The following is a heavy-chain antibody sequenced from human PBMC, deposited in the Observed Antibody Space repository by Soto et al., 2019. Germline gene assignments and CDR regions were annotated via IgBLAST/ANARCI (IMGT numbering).Heavy chain of an antibody. D-gene: IGHD5-18*01. CDR2: IIPIFGTA. CDR1: GGTFSSYA. Sequence: ASVKVSCKASGGTFSSYAISWVRQAPGQGLEWVGGIIPIFGTANYAQKFQGRVTITADESTSTAYMELSSLRSEDTAVYYCARALVVGYGRPPYNWFAPWGQGTLVTVSS. J-gene: IGHJ5*02. V-gene: IGHV1-69*13. CDR3: ARALVVGYGRPPYNWFAP.